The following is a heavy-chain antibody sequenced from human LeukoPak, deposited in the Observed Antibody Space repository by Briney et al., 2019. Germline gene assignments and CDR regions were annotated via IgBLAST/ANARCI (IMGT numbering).Heavy chain of an antibody. Sequence: GSLRLSCAASGLTFSSYSMNWVRQAPGKGLEWVSSISSSSSYIYYADSVKGRFTISRDNAKNSLYLQMNSLRAEDTAVYYCARDKMVRGVLPDYWGQGTLVTVSS. J-gene: IGHJ4*02. V-gene: IGHV3-21*01. D-gene: IGHD3-10*01. CDR2: ISSSSSYI. CDR1: GLTFSSYS. CDR3: ARDKMVRGVLPDY.